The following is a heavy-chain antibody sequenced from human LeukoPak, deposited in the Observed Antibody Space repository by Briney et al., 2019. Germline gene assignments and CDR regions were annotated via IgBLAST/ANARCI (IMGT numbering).Heavy chain of an antibody. CDR2: ISGSGDNT. Sequence: QPGGSLRLSCAASGFTFSSHGMSWVRQAPGKGLEWVSTISGSGDNTYYADSVKGRFTISRDNSKNTLYLQMNSLRAEDTAVYYCARGPSGYHNTGGQGTLVTVSS. CDR3: ARGPSGYHNT. V-gene: IGHV3-23*01. CDR1: GFTFSSHG. J-gene: IGHJ4*02. D-gene: IGHD5-12*01.